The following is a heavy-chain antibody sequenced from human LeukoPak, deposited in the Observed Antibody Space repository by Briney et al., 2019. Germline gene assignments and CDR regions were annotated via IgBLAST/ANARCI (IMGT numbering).Heavy chain of an antibody. V-gene: IGHV4-39*07. CDR3: ARGSGNLSTYYFDY. D-gene: IGHD4-23*01. Sequence: SETLSLTCTVSGGSISSSSYYWGWIRQPPGKGLEWIGSIYTSGSTNYNPSLKSRVTMSVDTSKNQFSLKLSSVTAADTAVYYCARGSGNLSTYYFDYWGQGTLVTVSS. CDR2: IYTSGST. CDR1: GGSISSSSYY. J-gene: IGHJ4*02.